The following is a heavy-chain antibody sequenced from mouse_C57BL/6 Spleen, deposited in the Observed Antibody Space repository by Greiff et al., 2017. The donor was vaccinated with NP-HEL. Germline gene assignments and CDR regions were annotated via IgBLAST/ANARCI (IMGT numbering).Heavy chain of an antibody. CDR2: ISDGGSYT. Sequence: EVKLVESGGGLVKPGGSLKLSCAASGFTFSSYAMSWVRQTPEKRLEWVATISDGGSYTYYPDNVKGRFTISRDNAKNNLYLQMSHLKSEDTAMYYCARDLPYYYGSSWAYWGQGTLVTVSA. CDR1: GFTFSSYA. D-gene: IGHD1-1*01. V-gene: IGHV5-4*01. J-gene: IGHJ3*01. CDR3: ARDLPYYYGSSWAY.